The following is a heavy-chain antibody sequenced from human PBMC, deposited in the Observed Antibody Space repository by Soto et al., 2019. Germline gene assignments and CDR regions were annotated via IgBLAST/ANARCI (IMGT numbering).Heavy chain of an antibody. J-gene: IGHJ4*01. CDR2: ISYGGSKT. D-gene: IGHD2-15*01. CDR1: GFSFNIYG. CDR3: AKDVDVADSTSYYFGT. Sequence: GGTLRLSCAASGFSFNIYGMHWVRQVAGKGLEWVAFISYGGSKTLYSDSVKGRFTISRDNSKNTLYLQMNRLRPEDTSVYYCAKDVDVADSTSYYFGTWDQGTLVTVSS. V-gene: IGHV3-30*18.